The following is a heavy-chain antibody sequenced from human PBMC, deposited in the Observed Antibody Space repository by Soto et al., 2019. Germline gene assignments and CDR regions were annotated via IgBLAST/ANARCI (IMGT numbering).Heavy chain of an antibody. CDR3: GKGRDGNSRAGVIDY. D-gene: IGHD3-22*01. CDR1: GFTFSSYA. Sequence: PGGSLRLSCAASGFTFSSYAMSWVRQAPGKGLEWVSAISGSGGSTYYADSVKGRFTISRDNSKNTPYLQMNSLRAEDTAVYYYGKGRDGNSRAGVIDYWGQGTLVTVSS. V-gene: IGHV3-23*01. CDR2: ISGSGGST. J-gene: IGHJ4*02.